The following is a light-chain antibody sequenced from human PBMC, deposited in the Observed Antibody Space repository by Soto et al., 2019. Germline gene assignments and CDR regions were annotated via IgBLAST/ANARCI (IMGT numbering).Light chain of an antibody. CDR2: GTT. V-gene: IGLV1-40*01. J-gene: IGLJ1*01. CDR3: ASWDDSMNGPV. CDR1: SSNIGAGSD. Sequence: QSVLTQPPSLSGAPGQRVTISCTGSSSNIGAGSDVHWYHQLPGTAPKLLIYGTTNRPSGVPDRFSGSKYGTTASPTIARLQTEDESDYYCASWDDSMNGPVFGTGTKVTVL.